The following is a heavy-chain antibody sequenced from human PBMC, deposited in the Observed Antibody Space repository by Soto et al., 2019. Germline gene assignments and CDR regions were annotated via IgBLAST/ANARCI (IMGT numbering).Heavy chain of an antibody. CDR3: ARDPDYGDYWGYYFDS. V-gene: IGHV1-2*02. D-gene: IGHD4-17*01. J-gene: IGHJ4*02. CDR1: GYTFAAYF. CDR2: SNPTSGAT. Sequence: QVQLVQSGAEVKKPGASVKVSCKTSGYTFAAYFIHWVRQAPGQGLEWVGWSNPTSGATNYAQKFQDRVTMTRDTSISTAYIEVNRLRSDDTAVYFCARDPDYGDYWGYYFDSWGQGTLVTVSS.